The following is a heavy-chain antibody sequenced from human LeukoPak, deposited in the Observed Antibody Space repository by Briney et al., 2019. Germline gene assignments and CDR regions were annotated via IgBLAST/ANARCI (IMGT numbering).Heavy chain of an antibody. Sequence: SETLSLTCTVSGGSISSYYWSWIRQPPGKGLEWMGYIHYSGSTSYNPSLKSRVTISVDTSKNQISLKLSSVTAADTAVYYCARGRVNYYDSSGCLDYWGQGTLVTVSS. J-gene: IGHJ4*02. V-gene: IGHV4-59*12. CDR2: IHYSGST. CDR1: GGSISSYY. CDR3: ARGRVNYYDSSGCLDY. D-gene: IGHD3-22*01.